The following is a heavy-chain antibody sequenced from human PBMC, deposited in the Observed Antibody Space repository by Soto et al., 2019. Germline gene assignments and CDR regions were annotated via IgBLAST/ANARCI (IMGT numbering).Heavy chain of an antibody. CDR3: AKGRGGSGSLTPRVDF. D-gene: IGHD3-10*01. Sequence: EVQLLESGGGLVQPGGSLRLSCAASGFTFNNYAMTWVRQAPGKGLEWVSAISGGGDTTSYADSVKGRFTVSRDGSKNTLYLPMSRLRAEETALYYCAKGRGGSGSLTPRVDFWGQGTLVTVSS. CDR1: GFTFNNYA. J-gene: IGHJ4*02. V-gene: IGHV3-23*01. CDR2: ISGGGDTT.